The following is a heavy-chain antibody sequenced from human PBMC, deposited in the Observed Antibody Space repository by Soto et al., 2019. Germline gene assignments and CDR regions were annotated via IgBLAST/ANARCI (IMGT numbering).Heavy chain of an antibody. CDR3: ARIQGSWYPLYYYYGMDV. Sequence: PSETLSLTCTVSGGSISSSSYYWGWIRQPPGKGLEWIGSIYYSGSTYYNPSLKSRVTISVDTSKNQFSLKLSSVTAADTAVYYCARIQGSWYPLYYYYGMDVWGQGTTVTVSS. CDR1: GGSISSSSYY. D-gene: IGHD6-13*01. V-gene: IGHV4-39*01. J-gene: IGHJ6*02. CDR2: IYYSGST.